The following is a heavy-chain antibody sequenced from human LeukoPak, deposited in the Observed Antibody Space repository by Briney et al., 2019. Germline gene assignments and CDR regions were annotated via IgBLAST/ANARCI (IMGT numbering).Heavy chain of an antibody. D-gene: IGHD6-13*01. J-gene: IGHJ4*02. CDR2: IYYSGST. CDR1: GGSISSYY. CDR3: ARDGRAAAGTWCFDY. Sequence: SETLSLTCTVSGGSISSYYWSWIRQPPGKGLEWIGYIYYSGSTNYNPSLKSRVTISVDTSKNQFSLKLSSVTAADTAVYYCARDGRAAAGTWCFDYWGQGTLVTVSS. V-gene: IGHV4-59*12.